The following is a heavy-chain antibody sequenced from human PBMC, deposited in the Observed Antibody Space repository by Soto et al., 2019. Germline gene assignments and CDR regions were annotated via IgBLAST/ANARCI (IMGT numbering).Heavy chain of an antibody. CDR3: ARRGSGSYYDY. D-gene: IGHD1-26*01. CDR1: GFTFSSYA. V-gene: IGHV3-23*01. Sequence: EVQLLESGGGLVQPGGSLRLSCAASGFTFSSYAMRWVRQAPVKGLEWVSAISGSGGSTYYADSVKGRFTISRDNSKNTLYLQMNILRAEDTAVYDCARRGSGSYYDYWGQGTLVTVSS. J-gene: IGHJ4*02. CDR2: ISGSGGST.